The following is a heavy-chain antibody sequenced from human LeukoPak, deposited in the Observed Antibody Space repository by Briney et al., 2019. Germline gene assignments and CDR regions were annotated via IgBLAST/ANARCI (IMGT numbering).Heavy chain of an antibody. CDR3: STMVTVGGVIVMDY. CDR2: ISGSGGST. CDR1: GFTFSSYA. Sequence: GGSLRLSCAASGFTFSSYAMSWVRQAPGKGLEWVSAISGSGGSTYYADSVKGRFTISRDNSKNTLYLQMNSLRAEDTAVYYWSTMVTVGGVIVMDYWGQGTLVTVSS. J-gene: IGHJ4*02. D-gene: IGHD3-16*02. V-gene: IGHV3-23*01.